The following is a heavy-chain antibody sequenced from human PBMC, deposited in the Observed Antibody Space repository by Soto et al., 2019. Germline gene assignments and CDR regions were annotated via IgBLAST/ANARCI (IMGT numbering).Heavy chain of an antibody. CDR3: ARATHTAMEDLYYYYYGMDV. V-gene: IGHV1-69*13. J-gene: IGHJ6*02. CDR1: GGTSSSYA. CDR2: IIPIFGTA. D-gene: IGHD5-18*01. Sequence: ASVKVSCKASGGTSSSYAISWVRQAPGQGLEWMGGIIPIFGTANYAQKFQGRVTITVDESTSTAYMELSSLRSEDTAVYYCARATHTAMEDLYYYYYGMDVWGQGTTVTVSS.